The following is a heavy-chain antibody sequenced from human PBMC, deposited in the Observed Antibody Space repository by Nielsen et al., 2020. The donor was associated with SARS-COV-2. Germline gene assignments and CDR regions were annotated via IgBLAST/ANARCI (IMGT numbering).Heavy chain of an antibody. CDR3: ASLGGSSWYFDF. CDR1: GFTFSSNR. J-gene: IGHJ4*02. Sequence: GESLKISCAASGFTFSSNRMSWVRPVAGKGLDCVDNTKQDGSEKYYVDSVKGRFTISRDNAKNSLYLQMNSLRAEDTAVYYCASLGGSSWYFDFWGQGTLVTVSS. D-gene: IGHD6-13*01. V-gene: IGHV3-7*03. CDR2: TKQDGSEK.